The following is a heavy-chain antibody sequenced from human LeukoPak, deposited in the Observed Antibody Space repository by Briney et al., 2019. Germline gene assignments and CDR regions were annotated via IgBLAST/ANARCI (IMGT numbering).Heavy chain of an antibody. Sequence: ASETLSLTCTVSGGSISSGDYYWSWIRQPPGKGLEWIGYIYYSGSTYYNPSLKSRVTISVDTSKNQFSLKLSSVTAADTAVYYCARANPGMAAIDYWGQGTLVTVSS. CDR1: GGSISSGDYY. D-gene: IGHD2-15*01. J-gene: IGHJ4*02. CDR3: ARANPGMAAIDY. V-gene: IGHV4-30-4*08. CDR2: IYYSGST.